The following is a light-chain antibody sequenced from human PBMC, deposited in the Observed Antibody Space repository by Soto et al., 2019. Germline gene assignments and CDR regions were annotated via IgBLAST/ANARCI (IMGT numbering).Light chain of an antibody. CDR1: QSVSSY. Sequence: EIMLTLSAAALSLSPGERATLSCRASQSVSSYLAWYQQKPGQAPRLLIYDASNRATGIPARFSGSGSGTDFTLTISSLEPEDFAVYYCQQRSNWPTSGGGTKV. CDR2: DAS. CDR3: QQRSNWPT. J-gene: IGKJ4*01. V-gene: IGKV3-11*01.